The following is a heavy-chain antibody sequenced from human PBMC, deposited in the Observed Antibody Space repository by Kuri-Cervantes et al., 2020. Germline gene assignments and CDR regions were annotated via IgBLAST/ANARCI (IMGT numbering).Heavy chain of an antibody. J-gene: IGHJ5*02. V-gene: IGHV4-39*07. CDR2: INHSGST. CDR3: ARVGRYCSGGSCYSRWFDP. CDR1: GGSISSGDYY. Sequence: SETLSLTCTVSGGSISSGDYYWSWIRQPPGKGLEWIGEINHSGSTNYNPSLKSRVTISVDTSKNQFSLKLSSVTAADTAVYYCARVGRYCSGGSCYSRWFDPWGQGTLVTVSS. D-gene: IGHD2-15*01.